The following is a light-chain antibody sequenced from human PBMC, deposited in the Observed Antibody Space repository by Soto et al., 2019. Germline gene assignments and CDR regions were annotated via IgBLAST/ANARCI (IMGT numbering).Light chain of an antibody. J-gene: IGKJ4*01. CDR3: QQYNNWPPLT. Sequence: EIVMTQSPATLSVSPGEGATLSCRASQSVGRNLAWYQQKPGQAPRLLMYGASTRATGIPARFSGSGSGTEFNLTISSLQSEDFAVYYCQQYNNWPPLTFGGGTKVEIK. V-gene: IGKV3-15*01. CDR1: QSVGRN. CDR2: GAS.